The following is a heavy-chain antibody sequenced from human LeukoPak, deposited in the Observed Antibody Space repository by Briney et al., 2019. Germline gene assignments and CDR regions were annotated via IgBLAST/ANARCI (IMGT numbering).Heavy chain of an antibody. CDR3: ARDPSSSPYYYYYMDV. D-gene: IGHD6-6*01. J-gene: IGHJ6*03. CDR1: GYTFTSYY. Sequence: ASVKVSCKASGYTFTSYYMHWVRQAPGQGLEWMGIINPSGGSTSYAQKFQGRVTMTRGMSTSTVYMELSSLRSEDTAVYYCARDPSSSPYYYYYMDVWGKGTTVTVSS. V-gene: IGHV1-46*01. CDR2: INPSGGST.